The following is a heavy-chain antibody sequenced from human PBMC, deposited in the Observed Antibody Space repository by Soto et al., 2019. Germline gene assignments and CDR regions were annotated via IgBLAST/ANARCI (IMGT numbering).Heavy chain of an antibody. Sequence: QVQLVESGGGVVQPGRSLRLSCAASGFTFSSYGMHWVRQAPGKGLEWVAVIWYDGSNKYYADSVKGRFTISRDNCKNTLYLQMNSLRAEDTAVYYFARRIAAAAKSPYAFDIWGQGTMVTVSS. CDR2: IWYDGSNK. D-gene: IGHD6-13*01. J-gene: IGHJ3*02. CDR1: GFTFSSYG. V-gene: IGHV3-33*01. CDR3: ARRIAAAAKSPYAFDI.